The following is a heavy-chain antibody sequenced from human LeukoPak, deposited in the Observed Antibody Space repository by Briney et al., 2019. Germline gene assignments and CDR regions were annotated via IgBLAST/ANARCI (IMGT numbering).Heavy chain of an antibody. CDR3: ARVYSSGWLAFDY. CDR2: IIPIFGTA. Sequence: ASVKVSCKASGGTFSSYAISWVRQAPGQGLEWMGGIIPIFGTANYAQKFQGRVTITADESTSTAYMELSSLRSEDTAVYYCARVYSSGWLAFDYWGQGTLVTVSS. V-gene: IGHV1-69*13. J-gene: IGHJ4*02. D-gene: IGHD6-19*01. CDR1: GGTFSSYA.